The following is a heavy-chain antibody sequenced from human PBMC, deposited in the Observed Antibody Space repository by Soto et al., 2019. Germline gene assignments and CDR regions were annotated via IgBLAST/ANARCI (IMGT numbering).Heavy chain of an antibody. CDR2: ISAYNGNT. D-gene: IGHD6-19*01. J-gene: IGHJ6*02. Sequence: QVQLVQSGAEVKKPGASVKVSCKASGYTFTSYGISWVRQAPGQGLEWMGWISAYNGNTNYAQKLPGRVTMTTDTSTSTGYMEVRSLRSDDTAVYYVARDMDRIGWYGGYYYGMDVWGQGTTVTVSS. V-gene: IGHV1-18*01. CDR3: ARDMDRIGWYGGYYYGMDV. CDR1: GYTFTSYG.